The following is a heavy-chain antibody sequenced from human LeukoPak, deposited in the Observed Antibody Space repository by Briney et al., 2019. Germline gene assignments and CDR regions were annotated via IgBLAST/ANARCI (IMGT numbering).Heavy chain of an antibody. CDR2: INAGNGNT. CDR3: ARDRGGTGDFDY. D-gene: IGHD1-1*01. Sequence: GASVKVSCKASGYTFTSYAMHWVRQAPGQRLEWMGWINAGNGNTKYSQKFQGRVTLTRDTSASTAYMELSSLRSEDTAVYYCARDRGGTGDFDYWGQGTLVIVSS. V-gene: IGHV1-3*01. CDR1: GYTFTSYA. J-gene: IGHJ4*02.